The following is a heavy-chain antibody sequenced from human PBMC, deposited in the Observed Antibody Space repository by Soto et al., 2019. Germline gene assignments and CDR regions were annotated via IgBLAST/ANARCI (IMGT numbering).Heavy chain of an antibody. D-gene: IGHD3-3*01. CDR1: VYTLTGYY. Sequence: SVNVACKASVYTLTGYYMHSVRQAPGQGLEWNGIINPGGGSTSYAQKFQGRVTMTRDTSTSTVYMELSRLRSEETAVYYCARDQDLTILGVVIPRQYNWFDLWGQGTLVTGSS. V-gene: IGHV1-46*01. J-gene: IGHJ5*02. CDR3: ARDQDLTILGVVIPRQYNWFDL. CDR2: INPGGGST.